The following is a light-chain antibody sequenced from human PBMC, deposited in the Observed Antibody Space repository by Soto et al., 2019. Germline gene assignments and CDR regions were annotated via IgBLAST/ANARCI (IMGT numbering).Light chain of an antibody. V-gene: IGKV2-28*01. Sequence: DIVMTQSPLSLPVTPGEPASISCRSSQSLLHSNGYNYLDWYLQKPGQSPQLLIYLGSNRASGVPDRFSGSGSGTDFTLKISRVEAEYVGVYYCMQALQTPLFGQGTKLEIK. CDR3: MQALQTPL. CDR1: QSLLHSNGYNY. J-gene: IGKJ2*01. CDR2: LGS.